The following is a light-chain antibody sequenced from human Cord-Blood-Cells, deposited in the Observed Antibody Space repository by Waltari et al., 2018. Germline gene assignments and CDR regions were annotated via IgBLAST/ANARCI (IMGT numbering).Light chain of an antibody. CDR1: KLVDKY. Sequence: QTASITCSGDKLVDKYACWYQQKPGQSPVLVIYQDSKRPSGIPERFSGSNSGNTATLTISGTQAMDEADYYCQAWDSSTVVFGGGTKLTVL. V-gene: IGLV3-1*01. CDR3: QAWDSSTVV. J-gene: IGLJ2*01. CDR2: QDS.